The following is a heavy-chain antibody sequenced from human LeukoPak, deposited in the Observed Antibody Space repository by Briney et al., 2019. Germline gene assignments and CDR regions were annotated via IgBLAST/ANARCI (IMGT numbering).Heavy chain of an antibody. CDR3: ARVHMPGGMVRGVIITWYFDL. D-gene: IGHD3-10*01. CDR1: GFTFSSYW. V-gene: IGHV3-7*01. Sequence: GGSLRLSCAASGFTFSSYWMSWVRQAPGKGLEWVANIKQDGSEKYYVDSVKGRFTISRDNAKNSLYLQMNSLRAEDTAVYYCARVHMPGGMVRGVIITWYFDLWGHGTLVTVSS. CDR2: IKQDGSEK. J-gene: IGHJ2*01.